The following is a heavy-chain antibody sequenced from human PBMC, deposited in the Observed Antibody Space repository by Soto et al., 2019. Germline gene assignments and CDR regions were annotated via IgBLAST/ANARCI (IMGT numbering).Heavy chain of an antibody. CDR1: GYTFSNYD. V-gene: IGHV1-8*01. J-gene: IGHJ6*02. CDR2: MNPNSANT. D-gene: IGHD5-12*01. Sequence: QVQLVQSGAEVKKPGASVKVSCKASGYTFSNYDINWVRQATGQGLEWMGWMNPNSANTGYAPRFQGRVSMTRDTSISTAYLEVSSLRSEDTAVYYCARAPLYSADDQRYYLRVDVWGQWTTVTVCS. CDR3: ARAPLYSADDQRYYLRVDV.